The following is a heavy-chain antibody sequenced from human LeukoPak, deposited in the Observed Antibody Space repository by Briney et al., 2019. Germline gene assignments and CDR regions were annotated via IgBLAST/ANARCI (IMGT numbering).Heavy chain of an antibody. V-gene: IGHV7-4-1*02. CDR2: INTNTGNP. Sequence: ASVKVSCKASGYTFTSYAMNWVRQAPGQGLEWMGWINTNTGNPTYAQGFTGRFVFSLDTSVSTAYLQISSLKAEDTAVYYCAILPLGPDKRGYSYGYRDVGAFDIWGQGTMVTVSS. CDR3: AILPLGPDKRGYSYGYRDVGAFDI. D-gene: IGHD5-18*01. CDR1: GYTFTSYA. J-gene: IGHJ3*02.